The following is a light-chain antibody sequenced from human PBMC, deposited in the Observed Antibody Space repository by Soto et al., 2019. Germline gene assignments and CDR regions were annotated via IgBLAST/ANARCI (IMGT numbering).Light chain of an antibody. V-gene: IGKV1-5*03. J-gene: IGKJ1*01. Sequence: DIQMTQSPSSLSAYLGDRVTITCRASQGISNYLAWYQQKPGRLPKLLIYQASSLENGVPSRFSGSGSGTEFSLTISSLQPDDFATYYCQQYSSHSTFGQGTKVDI. CDR2: QAS. CDR3: QQYSSHST. CDR1: QGISNY.